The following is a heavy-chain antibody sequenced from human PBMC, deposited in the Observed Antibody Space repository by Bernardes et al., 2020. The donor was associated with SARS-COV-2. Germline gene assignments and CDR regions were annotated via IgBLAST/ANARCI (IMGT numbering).Heavy chain of an antibody. J-gene: IGHJ6*02. V-gene: IGHV1-2*04. CDR2: INSNNGDT. CDR3: ARTLSSASDMDV. CDR1: GYTFTDYS. Sequence: ASVKVSCKASGYTFTDYSVQWMRQAPGQGLEWMGRINSNNGDTKYSQKFQGLVTLTRDTAINTAYMELSRLRSNDTAVYYCARTLSSASDMDVWGQGTRVTVA. D-gene: IGHD6-19*01.